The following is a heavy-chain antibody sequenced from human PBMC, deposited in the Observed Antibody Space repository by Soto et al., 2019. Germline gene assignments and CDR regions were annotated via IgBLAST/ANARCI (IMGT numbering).Heavy chain of an antibody. V-gene: IGHV1-69*01. CDR2: IIPIFGTA. J-gene: IGHJ4*02. D-gene: IGHD3-22*01. CDR1: GGTFSSYA. CDR3: ASDWGYYYDSSGYPRFDY. Sequence: QVQLVQSGAEVKKPGSSVKVSCKASGGTFSSYAISWVRQAPGQGLEWMGGIIPIFGTANYAQKFQGRVTITADEFTSTAYMELSSLRSEDTAVYYCASDWGYYYDSSGYPRFDYWGQGTLVTVSS.